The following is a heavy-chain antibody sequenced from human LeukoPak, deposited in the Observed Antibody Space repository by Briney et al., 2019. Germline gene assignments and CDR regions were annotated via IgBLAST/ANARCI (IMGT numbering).Heavy chain of an antibody. D-gene: IGHD2-2*01. Sequence: ASVKVSCKASGYTFTNYYMHWVRQAPGQGLEWMGIINPVGGSTTYTQKFQGRVTITADESTSTAYMELSSLRSEDTAVYYCAGRRRIRYCSSNSCYAKWFDPWGQGTLVTVSS. CDR3: AGRRRIRYCSSNSCYAKWFDP. J-gene: IGHJ5*02. CDR1: GYTFTNYY. CDR2: INPVGGST. V-gene: IGHV1-46*01.